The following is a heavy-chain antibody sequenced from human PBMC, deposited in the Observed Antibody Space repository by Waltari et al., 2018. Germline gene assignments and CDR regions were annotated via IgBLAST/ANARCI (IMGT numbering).Heavy chain of an antibody. CDR3: GRIAFGDDGGYFQY. J-gene: IGHJ1*01. Sequence: QLQLQESGPGLVRPSETLSLTCTVSGGAITHNYNWAWIRQPPGKGLEWMGNMQYRGSTFYNPSLMSRVTISLDTSKNQFSLTLTSVDAADTAVYFCGRIAFGDDGGYFQYWGQGTLVTVSS. CDR2: MQYRGST. V-gene: IGHV4-39*01. D-gene: IGHD4-17*01. CDR1: GGAITHNYN.